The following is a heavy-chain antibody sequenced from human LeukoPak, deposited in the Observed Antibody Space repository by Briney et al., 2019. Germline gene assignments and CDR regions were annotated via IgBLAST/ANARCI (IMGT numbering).Heavy chain of an antibody. J-gene: IGHJ4*02. Sequence: PGGSLRLSCAASGFTFSSYAMSWVRQSPGKGLEWVSYLSAGSGTIYYADSVKGRFTISRDNAKNSLYLQMNSLRDEDTAVYYCARASRSGSYYFDYWGQGTVVTVSS. CDR3: ARASRSGSYYFDY. CDR1: GFTFSSYA. D-gene: IGHD3-10*01. CDR2: LSAGSGTI. V-gene: IGHV3-48*02.